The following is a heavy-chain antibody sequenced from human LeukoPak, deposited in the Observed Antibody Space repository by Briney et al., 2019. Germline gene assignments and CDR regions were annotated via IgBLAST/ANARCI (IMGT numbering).Heavy chain of an antibody. CDR3: ARGGGNTRFDY. CDR2: IYTSGGT. V-gene: IGHV3-53*01. Sequence: GGSLRLPCAGSGFTVSGSYLSWVRQPPGKGLEWVSIIYTSGGTYYADSVKGRFTISRDNSKNTLYLQMNSLRAEDTAVYYCARGGGNTRFDYWGQGTLVTVSS. CDR1: GFTVSGSY. D-gene: IGHD3-10*01. J-gene: IGHJ4*02.